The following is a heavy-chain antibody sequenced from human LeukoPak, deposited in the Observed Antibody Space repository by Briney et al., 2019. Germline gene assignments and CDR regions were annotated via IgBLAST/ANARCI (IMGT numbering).Heavy chain of an antibody. V-gene: IGHV1-69*13. D-gene: IGHD3-22*01. J-gene: IGHJ4*02. CDR2: IIPIFGTA. CDR1: GGTFSSYA. CDR3: ARGDYYDSSGSRSGFDY. Sequence: SVKVSCKASGGTFSSYAISWVRQAPGQGLEWMGGIIPIFGTANYAQKFQGRVTITADESTSTAYMELGSLRSEDTAVYYCARGDYYDSSGSRSGFDYWGQGTLVTVSS.